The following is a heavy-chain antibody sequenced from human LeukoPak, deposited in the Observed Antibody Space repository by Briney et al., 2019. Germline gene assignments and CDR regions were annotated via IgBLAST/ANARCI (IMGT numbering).Heavy chain of an antibody. CDR2: IKEDGSEK. D-gene: IGHD3-22*01. CDR1: GFTFSTYW. CDR3: ARDSSGYQ. Sequence: GGSPRLSRAASGFTFSTYWMSWVRQAPGKGLEWVANIKEDGSEKYYGDSVKGRFTISRDNAKNSLYLQMNSLRAEDTAVYYCARDSSGYQWGQGTLVTVSS. V-gene: IGHV3-7*01. J-gene: IGHJ4*02.